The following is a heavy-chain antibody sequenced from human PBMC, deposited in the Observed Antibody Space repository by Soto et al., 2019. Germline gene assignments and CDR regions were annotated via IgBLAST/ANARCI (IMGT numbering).Heavy chain of an antibody. CDR1: GFTFSSYC. J-gene: IGHJ5*02. V-gene: IGHV3-33*01. CDR3: ARGPFTWSLKEDWFDP. Sequence: SLILSCAAYGFTFSSYCMHWVRQAPGKGLEWVAVIWYDGSNKYYADSVKGRFTISRDNSKNTLYLQMNSLRAEDTAVYYCARGPFTWSLKEDWFDPWGQGTLVTVSS. D-gene: IGHD3-16*01. CDR2: IWYDGSNK.